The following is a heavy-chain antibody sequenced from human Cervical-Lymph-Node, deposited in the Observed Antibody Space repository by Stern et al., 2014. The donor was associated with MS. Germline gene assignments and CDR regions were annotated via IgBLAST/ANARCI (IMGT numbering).Heavy chain of an antibody. V-gene: IGHV3-9*01. CDR3: AKDVGFGLQLDY. Sequence: EVQLVESGGGLVQPGRSLRLSCAASGFTFDDYAMHWVRQTPGKGLEWVSGISWNSATITYADSVKGRFTISRDNAKNSLYLQMNSLRPEDTALYYCAKDVGFGLQLDYWGQGTLVTVSS. CDR1: GFTFDDYA. CDR2: ISWNSATI. J-gene: IGHJ4*02. D-gene: IGHD5-24*01.